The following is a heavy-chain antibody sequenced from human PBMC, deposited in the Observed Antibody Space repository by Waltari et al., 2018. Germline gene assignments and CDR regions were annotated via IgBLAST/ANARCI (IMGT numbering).Heavy chain of an antibody. V-gene: IGHV1-3*01. Sequence: QVQLVQSGAEVKKPGASVKVSCKASGYTFTSYAMHWVRQAPGQRLEWMGWINAGNGNTKYSQKFQGRVTITRDTSAGTAYMELSSLRSEDTAVYYCARDRSMVRGVISPPGGYWGQGTLVTVSS. J-gene: IGHJ4*02. CDR2: INAGNGNT. CDR1: GYTFTSYA. CDR3: ARDRSMVRGVISPPGGY. D-gene: IGHD3-10*01.